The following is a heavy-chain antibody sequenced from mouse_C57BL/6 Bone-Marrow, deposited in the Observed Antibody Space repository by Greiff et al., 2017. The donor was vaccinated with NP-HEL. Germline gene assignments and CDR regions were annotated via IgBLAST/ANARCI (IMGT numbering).Heavy chain of an antibody. CDR2: IRNKANGYTT. V-gene: IGHV7-3*01. J-gene: IGHJ4*01. Sequence: DVQLVESGGGLVQPGGSLSLSCAASGFTFTDYYMSWVRQPPGKALEWLGFIRNKANGYTTEYSASVKGRFTISRDNSQSILYLQMNALRAEDSATYYCATTACFYAMDYWGQGTSVTVSS. CDR3: ATTACFYAMDY. CDR1: GFTFTDYY. D-gene: IGHD1-2*01.